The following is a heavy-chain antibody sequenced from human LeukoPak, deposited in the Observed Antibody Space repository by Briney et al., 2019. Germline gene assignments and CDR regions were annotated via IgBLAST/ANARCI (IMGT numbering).Heavy chain of an antibody. J-gene: IGHJ4*02. CDR3: AKGPLLWD. Sequence: GGSLRLSCAASGFTFRSYTMSWVRQAPGKGLEWVSVISGSGGNTYYAYPVKGRFTISRDNSKNTLYMQMNSLRAEDTAVYYCAKGPLLWDWGQGTLVTVSS. D-gene: IGHD2/OR15-2a*01. CDR1: GFTFRSYT. V-gene: IGHV3-23*01. CDR2: ISGSGGNT.